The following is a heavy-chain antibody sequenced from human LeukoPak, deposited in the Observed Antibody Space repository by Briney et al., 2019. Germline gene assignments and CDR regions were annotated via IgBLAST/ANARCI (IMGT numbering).Heavy chain of an antibody. CDR3: ARESGEFDY. V-gene: IGHV3-43*02. Sequence: GGSLRLSCVVSGLPIADFAMHWVRQAPGKGLEWVSLISGDGVSTFYADSVKGRFSIFRDNSKNSLSLEMNSLRTEDTAMYYCARESGEFDYWGQGTLVAVSS. J-gene: IGHJ4*02. CDR1: GLPIADFA. CDR2: ISGDGVST.